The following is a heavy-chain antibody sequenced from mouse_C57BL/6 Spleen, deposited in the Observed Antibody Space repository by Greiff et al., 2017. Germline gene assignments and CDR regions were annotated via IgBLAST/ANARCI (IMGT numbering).Heavy chain of an antibody. J-gene: IGHJ2*01. CDR2: IYPRSGNT. V-gene: IGHV1-81*01. Sequence: VQLQQSGAELARPGASVKLSCKASGYTFTSYGISWVKQRTGQGLEWIGEIYPRSGNTYYNEKFKGKATLTADKSSSTAYMELRSLTSEDSAVYFWARYGYDGNYFDYWGQGTTLTGSS. CDR1: GYTFTSYG. D-gene: IGHD2-2*01. CDR3: ARYGYDGNYFDY.